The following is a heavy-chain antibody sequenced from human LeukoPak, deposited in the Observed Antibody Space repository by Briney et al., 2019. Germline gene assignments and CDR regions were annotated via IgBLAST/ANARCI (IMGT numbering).Heavy chain of an antibody. CDR3: ARLLPIAAAGGHYFDY. Sequence: SETLSLTCNVSGGSFISGIYYWGWVRQPPGKGLEWIASIYYRGSTYYNQSLKSRVTISVDTSKKQFSLTVTSVTAADTAVYYCARLLPIAAAGGHYFDYWGQGTLVTVSS. CDR2: IYYRGST. CDR1: GGSFISGIYY. J-gene: IGHJ4*02. D-gene: IGHD6-13*01. V-gene: IGHV4-39*01.